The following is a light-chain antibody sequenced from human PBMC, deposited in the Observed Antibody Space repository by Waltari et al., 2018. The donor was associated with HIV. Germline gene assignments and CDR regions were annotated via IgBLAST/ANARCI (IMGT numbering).Light chain of an antibody. V-gene: IGLV2-8*01. Sequence: QSALTQPPSASGSPGQSVTISCTGTSSDVGGSTYVSGYQQHPGQAPKLRIYEVNKRPSGVPVRFSASKSANTASLTVSGLEADDEADYYCNSYAGSNNWVFGGGTKLTVL. CDR2: EVN. CDR1: SSDVGGSTY. CDR3: NSYAGSNNWV. J-gene: IGLJ3*02.